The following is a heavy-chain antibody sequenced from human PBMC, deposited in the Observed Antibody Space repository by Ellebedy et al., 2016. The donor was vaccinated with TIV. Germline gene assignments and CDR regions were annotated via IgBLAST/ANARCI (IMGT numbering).Heavy chain of an antibody. CDR2: INGGGDIT. V-gene: IGHV3-23*01. J-gene: IGHJ4*02. CDR1: GFAFSKYA. D-gene: IGHD6-13*01. CDR3: AKGKADSNFVGDF. Sequence: GESLKISCATSGFAFSKYAMSWVRQAPGKGLEWVSAINGGGDITKYADSVKGRVTISRDNSKNTLSLQMNSLRAEDTAVYYCAKGKADSNFVGDFWGQGTLVTVSS.